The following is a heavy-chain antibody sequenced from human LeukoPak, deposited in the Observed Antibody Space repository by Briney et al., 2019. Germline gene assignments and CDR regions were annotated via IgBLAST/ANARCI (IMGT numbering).Heavy chain of an antibody. D-gene: IGHD3-22*01. V-gene: IGHV3-23*01. J-gene: IGHJ4*02. CDR1: GFTFSSYW. Sequence: GGSLRLSCAASGFTFSSYWMTWVRQAPGKGLEWVSTISGSGTNTYHADSVKGRFTISRDNSKNTLYLQMNSLRAEDTAVYYCAKSLAPEAYYYDSSGYLNWGQGILVTVSS. CDR3: AKSLAPEAYYYDSSGYLN. CDR2: ISGSGTNT.